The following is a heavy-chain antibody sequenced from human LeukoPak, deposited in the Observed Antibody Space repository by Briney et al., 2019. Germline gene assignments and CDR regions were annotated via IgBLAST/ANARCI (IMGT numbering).Heavy chain of an antibody. Sequence: GASVKVSCKASGYTFTSYGISWVRQAPGQRLEWMGGISAYNGNTNYAQKLQGRVTMTTDTSTSTAYMELRSLRSDDTAVYYCARVIAAAGTDYYYYGMDVWGQGTTVTVSS. V-gene: IGHV1-18*01. D-gene: IGHD6-13*01. CDR2: ISAYNGNT. CDR1: GYTFTSYG. CDR3: ARVIAAAGTDYYYYGMDV. J-gene: IGHJ6*02.